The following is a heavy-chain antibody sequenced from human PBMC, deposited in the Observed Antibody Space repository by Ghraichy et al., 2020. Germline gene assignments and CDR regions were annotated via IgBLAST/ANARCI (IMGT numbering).Heavy chain of an antibody. CDR1: GFTFSTYA. J-gene: IGHJ4*02. V-gene: IGHV3-48*02. D-gene: IGHD6-13*01. Sequence: GGSLRLSCAASGFTFSTYAMTWVRQAPGKGLEWVSYISARSDTIFYADSVKGRFAISRDNAKNLLHLQMNSLRDDDTAVYYCARDMGISAADDCWGRGTLVTVSS. CDR2: ISARSDTI. CDR3: ARDMGISAADDC.